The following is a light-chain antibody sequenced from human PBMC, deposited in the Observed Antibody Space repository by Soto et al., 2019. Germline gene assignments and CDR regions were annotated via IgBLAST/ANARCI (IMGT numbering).Light chain of an antibody. CDR2: AAS. V-gene: IGKV1-16*02. J-gene: IGKJ3*01. CDR1: QGIDKS. CDR3: QRYESYPYS. Sequence: DIQMTQSPSSLSASVGDRVTITCRASQGIDKSLTWFQQKPGEAPESLIYAASTLQSGVPSNFSGGGSETDFSLTINSLRPEDFATYYCQRYESYPYSFGPGTNVEIK.